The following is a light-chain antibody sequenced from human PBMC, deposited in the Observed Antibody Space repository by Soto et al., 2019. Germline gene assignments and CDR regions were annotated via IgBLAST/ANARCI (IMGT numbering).Light chain of an antibody. J-gene: IGKJ4*02. CDR1: QLVTKTS. CDR3: QQYGTKPLT. CDR2: GAI. V-gene: IGKV3-20*01. Sequence: EVVLTQSPGTLSLSPGERATLSCRASQLVTKTSLAWYQQKPGRAPRLLIFGAINRATGIPNRFSGSGSGTDFTLTISGLEPEDFALYFCQQYGTKPLTFGGGTKVEF.